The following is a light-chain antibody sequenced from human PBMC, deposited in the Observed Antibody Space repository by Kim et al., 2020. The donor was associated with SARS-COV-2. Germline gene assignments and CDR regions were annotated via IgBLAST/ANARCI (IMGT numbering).Light chain of an antibody. V-gene: IGKV1-5*03. CDR1: QSISSW. J-gene: IGKJ2*01. Sequence: DIQMTQSPSTLSASVGDRVTITCRASQSISSWLAWYQQKPGKAPKLLIYKASSLESGVPSRFSGSGSGTEFTLTISSLQPDDFATYHCKQYNSHSHPLGQGTNLEF. CDR3: KQYNSHSHP. CDR2: KAS.